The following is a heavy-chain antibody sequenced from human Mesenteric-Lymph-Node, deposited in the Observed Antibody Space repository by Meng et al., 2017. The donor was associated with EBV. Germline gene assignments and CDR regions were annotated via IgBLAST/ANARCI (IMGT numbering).Heavy chain of an antibody. CDR3: ARGAIFGIVITYFDY. D-gene: IGHD3-3*02. V-gene: IGHV4-34*01. CDR2: ISQSGDT. CDR1: GGSFSCYH. Sequence: QVQLQQWGAGLLEPSETLSLTCEASGGSFSCYHWSWIRQPPGKGLEYIGEISQSGDTTYNPSLKSRVTISVDRSRNQFSLKMASVTAADTAVYYCARGAIFGIVITYFDYWSQGTLVTVSS. J-gene: IGHJ4*02.